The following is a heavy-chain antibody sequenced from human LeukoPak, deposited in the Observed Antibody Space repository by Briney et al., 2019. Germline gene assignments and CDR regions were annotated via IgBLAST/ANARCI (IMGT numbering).Heavy chain of an antibody. D-gene: IGHD6-19*01. V-gene: IGHV3-7*01. CDR2: IEQDGSEK. J-gene: IGHJ4*02. Sequence: GGSPRLSCAASGFIFSNYCMSWVRQAPGKGLEWVANIEQDGSEKDYVDSVKGRFTIFRDNAKNSVYLQMNSLRVEDTAVYYCARDLNSGWPLFDYWGQGTLVTVSS. CDR3: ARDLNSGWPLFDY. CDR1: GFIFSNYC.